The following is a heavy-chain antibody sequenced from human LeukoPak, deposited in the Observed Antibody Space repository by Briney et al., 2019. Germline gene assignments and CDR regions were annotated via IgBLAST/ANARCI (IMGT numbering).Heavy chain of an antibody. Sequence: ASVKVSCKASGYTFTSYDINWVRQATGQGLEWMGWINPNSGNTGYAQKFQGRVTMTRNTSISTAYMELSSLRSEDTAVYYCARPRACSSTSCLNYWGQGTLVTVSS. D-gene: IGHD2-2*01. CDR2: INPNSGNT. CDR3: ARPRACSSTSCLNY. V-gene: IGHV1-8*01. J-gene: IGHJ4*02. CDR1: GYTFTSYD.